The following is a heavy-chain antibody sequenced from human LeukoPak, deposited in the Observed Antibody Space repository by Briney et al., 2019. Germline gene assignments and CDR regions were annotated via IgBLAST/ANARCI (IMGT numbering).Heavy chain of an antibody. D-gene: IGHD6-13*01. CDR3: AKVGAAGTAYYFDY. CDR1: GFTFITYD. Sequence: GGSLRLSCATSGFTFITYDIHWVRQAPGMGLEWVAFMRYDGSNKYYADSVKGRFTISRDNSKNTVYLQVNSLRAEDTAVYYCAKVGAAGTAYYFDYWGQGTLVTVS. CDR2: MRYDGSNK. V-gene: IGHV3-30*02. J-gene: IGHJ4*02.